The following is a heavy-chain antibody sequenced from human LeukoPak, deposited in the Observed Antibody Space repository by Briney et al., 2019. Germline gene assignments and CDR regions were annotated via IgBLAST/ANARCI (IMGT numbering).Heavy chain of an antibody. Sequence: SETLSLTCTVSGGSISGSGYYWSWIRQPPGKGLEWIGEINHSGSTNYNPSLKSRVTISVDTSKNQFSLKLSSVTAADTAVYYCASERGEMATTRDFDYWGQGTLVTVSS. J-gene: IGHJ4*02. CDR3: ASERGEMATTRDFDY. CDR1: GGSISGSGYY. D-gene: IGHD5-24*01. CDR2: INHSGST. V-gene: IGHV4-39*07.